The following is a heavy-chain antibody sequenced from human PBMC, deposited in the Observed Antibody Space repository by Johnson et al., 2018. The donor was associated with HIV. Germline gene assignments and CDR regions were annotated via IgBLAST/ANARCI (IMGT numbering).Heavy chain of an antibody. D-gene: IGHD3-9*01. J-gene: IGHJ3*02. CDR1: GFTFNNYA. CDR2: IWYDGSNK. Sequence: QVQLVESGGGVVRPGKSLRLSCAASGFTFNNYAMHWVRQAPGKGLEWVAVIWYDGSNKYYADSVKGRFTISRDNSKNTLYLQMNSLRAEDTAVYYCVRSNGRLAAFDIWGQGTMVTVSS. V-gene: IGHV3-30*04. CDR3: VRSNGRLAAFDI.